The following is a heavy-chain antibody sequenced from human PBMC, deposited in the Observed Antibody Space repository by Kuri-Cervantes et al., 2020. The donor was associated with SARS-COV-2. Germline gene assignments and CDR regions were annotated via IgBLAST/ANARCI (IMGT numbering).Heavy chain of an antibody. D-gene: IGHD3-10*01. J-gene: IGHJ6*03. CDR2: IIPIFGTA. CDR1: GYTLTELS. CDR3: AIRVGKGVGDYYYYYYMDV. Sequence: SVKVSCKVSGYTLTELSMHWVRQAPGQGLEWMGGIIPIFGTANYAQKFQGRVTITTDESTSTAYMELSSLRSEDTAVYYCAIRVGKGVGDYYYYYYMDVWGKGTTVTVSS. V-gene: IGHV1-69*05.